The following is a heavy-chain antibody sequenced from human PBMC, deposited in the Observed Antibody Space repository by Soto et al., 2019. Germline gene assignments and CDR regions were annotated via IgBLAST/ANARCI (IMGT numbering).Heavy chain of an antibody. J-gene: IGHJ4*02. CDR3: AADFGYCFDY. CDR1: GDSVSSNSAS. CDR2: TYYRTKWYN. D-gene: IGHD3-10*01. V-gene: IGHV6-1*01. Sequence: SQTLSLTCAISGDSVSSNSASWNWIRQSPSRGLEWLGRTYYRTKWYNDYAASVKSRITINPDTSKNQFSLQLNSVTPEDTAVYYCAADFGYCFDYWGLGTPVPVSS.